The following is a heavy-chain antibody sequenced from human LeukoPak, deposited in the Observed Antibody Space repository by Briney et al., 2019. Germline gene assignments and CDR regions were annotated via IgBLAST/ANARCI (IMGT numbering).Heavy chain of an antibody. V-gene: IGHV1-2*02. Sequence: ASVKVSCKASGYTFTGYYMHWVRQAPGQGLEWMGWINPNSGGTNYAQKFQGRVTMTRDTSISTAYMELSRLRSDDTAVYYCARVRYCSSTSCYADYYYMDVWGKGTTVTVSS. J-gene: IGHJ6*03. D-gene: IGHD2-2*01. CDR3: ARVRYCSSTSCYADYYYMDV. CDR1: GYTFTGYY. CDR2: INPNSGGT.